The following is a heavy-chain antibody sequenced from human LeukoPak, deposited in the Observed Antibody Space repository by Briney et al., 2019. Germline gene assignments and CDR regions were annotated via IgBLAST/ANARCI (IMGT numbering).Heavy chain of an antibody. CDR1: GGSISSYY. D-gene: IGHD3-9*01. CDR2: IYTSEST. J-gene: IGHJ4*02. CDR3: ARESGDYDILTGYYDY. V-gene: IGHV4-4*07. Sequence: SETLSLTCTVSGGSISSYYWSWIRQPAGKGLEWIGRIYTSESTNYNPSLKSRVTMSVDTSKNQFSLKLSFVTAADTAVYYCARESGDYDILTGYYDYWGQGTLVTVSS.